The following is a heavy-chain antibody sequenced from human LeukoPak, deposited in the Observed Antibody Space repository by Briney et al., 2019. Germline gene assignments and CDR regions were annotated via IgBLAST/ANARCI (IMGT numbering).Heavy chain of an antibody. CDR2: GDYSGGT. V-gene: IGHV4-39*07. J-gene: IGHJ3*02. CDR3: ARDLGTSVAFDI. CDR1: GDSFTSVTDY. Sequence: SETLSLTCTVSGDSFTSVTDYWAWIRQPPGKGLEWIASGDYSGGTYYDPSLESRVAISADMSKNQISLKLTSVTAADTAVYYCARDLGTSVAFDIWGQGTMVTISS.